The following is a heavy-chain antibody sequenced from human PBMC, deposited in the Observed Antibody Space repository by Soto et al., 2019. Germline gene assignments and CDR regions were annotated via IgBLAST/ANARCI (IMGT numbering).Heavy chain of an antibody. V-gene: IGHV4-59*13. D-gene: IGHD1-1*01. J-gene: IGHJ4*02. CDR1: GLSITNNY. CDR2: IYYTGNT. Sequence: QVHLQESGPGLVKPSETLSLTCTVSGLSITNNYWSWIRQPPGKGLEWIGYIYYTGNTNYDPSLKSRVTMSLDTSKIQSSLNLASLTAADTAIYYCARANWYSEYWGQGTLVIVSS. CDR3: ARANWYSEY.